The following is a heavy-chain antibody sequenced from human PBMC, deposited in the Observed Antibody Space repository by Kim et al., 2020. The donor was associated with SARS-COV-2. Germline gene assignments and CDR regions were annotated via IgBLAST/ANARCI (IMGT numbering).Heavy chain of an antibody. V-gene: IGHV3-74*01. CDR3: VREGVGATVYLDY. J-gene: IGHJ4*02. CDR2: INSDGRST. Sequence: GGSLRLSCAASGFTFSIYWMHWVRQAPGKGLVWVSRINSDGRSTSHADSVKGRFTISRDNAKNTLYLQMNSLRAKDTAVYYCVREGVGATVYLDYWGQGTLVTVSS. CDR1: GFTFSIYW. D-gene: IGHD1-26*01.